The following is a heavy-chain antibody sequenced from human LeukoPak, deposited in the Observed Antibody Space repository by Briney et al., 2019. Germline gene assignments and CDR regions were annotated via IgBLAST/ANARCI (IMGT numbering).Heavy chain of an antibody. CDR2: ISNDGGST. Sequence: GGSLRLSCAASGFSFSSFAMTWVRQAPGKGLEWVSIISNDGGSTYYADSVKGRFTISRDNAKNSLYLQMNSLRAEDTAVYYCARDLYPGYWGQGTLVTVSS. CDR3: ARDLYPGY. CDR1: GFSFSSFA. D-gene: IGHD3-16*01. J-gene: IGHJ4*02. V-gene: IGHV3-23*01.